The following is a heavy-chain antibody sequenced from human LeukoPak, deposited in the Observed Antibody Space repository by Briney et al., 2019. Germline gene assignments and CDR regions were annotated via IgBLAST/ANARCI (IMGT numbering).Heavy chain of an antibody. V-gene: IGHV4-34*01. J-gene: IGHJ5*02. CDR1: GGSFSGYY. D-gene: IGHD2-15*01. CDR2: INHSGST. CDR3: ARGGGNNWFDP. Sequence: SETLSLTCAVYGGSFSGYYWSWIRQPPGKGLEWIGEINHSGSTNYNPSLKSRVTISVDTSKNQFSLKLSSATAADTAVYYCARGGGNNWFDPWGQGTLVTVSS.